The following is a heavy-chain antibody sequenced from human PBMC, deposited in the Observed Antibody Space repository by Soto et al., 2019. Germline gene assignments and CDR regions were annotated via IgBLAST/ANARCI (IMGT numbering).Heavy chain of an antibody. Sequence: GGSLRLSCAASGFTFSSYAMSWVRQAPGKGLEWVSAISGSGGSTYYADSVKGRFTISRDNSKNTLYLQMNSLRAEDTAVYYCAKDLDGSWRPEKLDYWGQGTLVTVSS. V-gene: IGHV3-23*01. D-gene: IGHD2-15*01. CDR1: GFTFSSYA. CDR2: ISGSGGST. CDR3: AKDLDGSWRPEKLDY. J-gene: IGHJ4*02.